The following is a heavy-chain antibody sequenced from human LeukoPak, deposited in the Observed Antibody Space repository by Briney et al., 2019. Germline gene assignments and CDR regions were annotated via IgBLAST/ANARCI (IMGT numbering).Heavy chain of an antibody. J-gene: IGHJ4*02. V-gene: IGHV3-23*01. D-gene: IGHD2-2*01. Sequence: GGSLRLSCAASGFTFSSYAMTWVRQAPGKGLQWVSAVSGSGAHTYYADSVKGRFTISRDNSKNTLYLQLNSLRAEDTAVYYCAKDLVYCTSTTCYGYFDYWGQGTLVTVSS. CDR1: GFTFSSYA. CDR3: AKDLVYCTSTTCYGYFDY. CDR2: VSGSGAHT.